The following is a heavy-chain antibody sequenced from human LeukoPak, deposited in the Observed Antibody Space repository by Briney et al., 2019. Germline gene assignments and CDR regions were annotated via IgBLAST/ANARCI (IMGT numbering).Heavy chain of an antibody. CDR1: GGSISSSSYY. CDR3: AMAPYYYDSSGYYDDAFDI. D-gene: IGHD3-22*01. J-gene: IGHJ3*02. CDR2: IYYSGST. V-gene: IGHV4-39*07. Sequence: SETLSLTCTVSGGSISSSSYYWGWIRQPPGKGLESIGSIYYSGSTYYNLCLKSRVTISVDTSKNQFSLKLSSVTAADTAVYYCAMAPYYYDSSGYYDDAFDIWGQGTMVTVSS.